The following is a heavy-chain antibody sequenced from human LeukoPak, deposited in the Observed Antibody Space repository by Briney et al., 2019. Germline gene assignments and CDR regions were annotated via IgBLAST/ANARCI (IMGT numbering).Heavy chain of an antibody. CDR2: IYYSGST. CDR3: AREEYCSGGSCYSEAFDI. Sequence: SQTLSLTCTVSGGSISSGGYYWSWLRQHPGKGLEWIGYIYYSGSTYYNPSLKSRVTISVDTSKNQFSLKLSSVTAADTAVYYCAREEYCSGGSCYSEAFDIWGQGTMVTVSS. D-gene: IGHD2-15*01. CDR1: GGSISSGGYY. V-gene: IGHV4-31*03. J-gene: IGHJ3*02.